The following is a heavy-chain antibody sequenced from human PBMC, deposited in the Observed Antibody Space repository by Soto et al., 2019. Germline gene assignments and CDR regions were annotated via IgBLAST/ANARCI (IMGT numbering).Heavy chain of an antibody. V-gene: IGHV3-30-3*01. CDR3: AREMYYDFWSGYYKGYYYYYYGMDV. Sequence: GGSLRLSGAASGLTFSSYAMHWVRQAPGKGLEWVAVISYDGSNKYYADSVKGRFTISRDNSKNTLYLQMNSLRAEDTAVYYCAREMYYDFWSGYYKGYYYYYYGMDVWGQGTTVTVSS. CDR1: GLTFSSYA. D-gene: IGHD3-3*01. J-gene: IGHJ6*02. CDR2: ISYDGSNK.